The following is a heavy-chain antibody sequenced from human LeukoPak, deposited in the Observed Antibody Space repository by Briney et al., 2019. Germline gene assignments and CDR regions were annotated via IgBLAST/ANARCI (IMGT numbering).Heavy chain of an antibody. CDR1: GFTFDDYA. CDR3: AKGLTRDYYDSSGNDY. V-gene: IGHV3-9*01. J-gene: IGHJ4*02. Sequence: TGGSLRLSCAASGFTFDDYAMHWVRQAPGKGLEWVSGISWNSGSIGYADSVKGRFTIPRDNAKNSLYLQMNSLRAEDTALYYCAKGLTRDYYDSSGNDYWGQGTLVTVSS. CDR2: ISWNSGSI. D-gene: IGHD3-22*01.